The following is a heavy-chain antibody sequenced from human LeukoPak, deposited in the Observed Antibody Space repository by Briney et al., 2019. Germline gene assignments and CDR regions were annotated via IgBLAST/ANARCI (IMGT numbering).Heavy chain of an antibody. V-gene: IGHV4-31*03. CDR2: IYYSGST. Sequence: SETLSLTCTVSGGSISSGGYYWSRIRQHPGTGLEWIGYIYYSGSTYYNPSLKSRVTISVDTSKNQFSLKLSSVTAADTAVYYCASFGVPYNWFDPWGQGTLVTVSS. D-gene: IGHD3-3*01. J-gene: IGHJ5*02. CDR3: ASFGVPYNWFDP. CDR1: GGSISSGGYY.